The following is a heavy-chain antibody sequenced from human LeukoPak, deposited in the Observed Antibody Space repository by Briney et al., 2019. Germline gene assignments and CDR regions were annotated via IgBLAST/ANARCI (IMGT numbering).Heavy chain of an antibody. CDR1: GGTFSSFA. CDR3: ARAHVVVLGGALGGMDV. J-gene: IGHJ6*02. V-gene: IGHV1-69*13. CDR2: FIPIFGSA. D-gene: IGHD3-10*01. Sequence: ASVKVSCKASGGTFSSFAISWVRQAPGQGLEWMGGFIPIFGSAEYAQKFQGRVTITADESTSTAYMELSSLRSDDTAVYYCARAHVVVLGGALGGMDVWGQGTTVTVSS.